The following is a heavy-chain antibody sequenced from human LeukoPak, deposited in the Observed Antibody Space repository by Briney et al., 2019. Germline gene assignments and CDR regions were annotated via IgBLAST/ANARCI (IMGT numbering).Heavy chain of an antibody. CDR3: AKHLADSTASFDC. CDR2: IRNDGSDK. CDR1: GFTFSNYG. D-gene: IGHD3-16*01. V-gene: IGHV3-30*02. Sequence: PGGSLRLSCAASGFTFSNYGMHWVRQAPGKGLEWVAFIRNDGSDKYYADSVKGRFTIFRDNSENTLNLQMNSLRGEDTAMYYCAKHLADSTASFDCWGQGTLVIVSS. J-gene: IGHJ4*02.